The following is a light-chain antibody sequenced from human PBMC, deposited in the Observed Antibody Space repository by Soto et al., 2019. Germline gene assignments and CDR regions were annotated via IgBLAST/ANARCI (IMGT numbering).Light chain of an antibody. J-gene: IGKJ1*01. V-gene: IGKV1-27*01. Sequence: DIQMTQSPSSLSASVGDRVTITCRASQGISNYLAWYQQKPGKVPKLLICAASTLQSGVPSRFSGSGSGTDFTLTITSLQPEDVATYYCQKYNSARWTFGQGTKVEIK. CDR2: AAS. CDR1: QGISNY. CDR3: QKYNSARWT.